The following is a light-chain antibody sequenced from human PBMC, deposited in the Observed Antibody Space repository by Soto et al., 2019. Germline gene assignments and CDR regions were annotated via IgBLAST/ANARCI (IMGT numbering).Light chain of an antibody. V-gene: IGLV1-44*01. J-gene: IGLJ1*01. CDR3: AAWDDSLNVYV. Sequence: QSVLTQPPSASGTPGQRGTISCSGRSSNIGSNTVNWYQQLPGTAHKLLIYSNNQRPSGVPDRFSGSKSGTSASLAISGLKSEDEADDYCAAWDDSLNVYVFGPVTKLTVL. CDR2: SNN. CDR1: SSNIGSNT.